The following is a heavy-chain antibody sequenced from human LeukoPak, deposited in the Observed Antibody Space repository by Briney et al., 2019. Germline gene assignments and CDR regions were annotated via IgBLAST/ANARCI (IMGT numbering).Heavy chain of an antibody. Sequence: PGGSLRLSCAASGFTFSSYAMNWVRQAPGKGLEWVAVISYDGSNKYYADSVKGRFTISRDNSKNTLYLQMNSLRAEDTAVYYCANVLDSSSWYYFDYWGQGTLVTVSS. D-gene: IGHD6-13*01. J-gene: IGHJ4*02. CDR3: ANVLDSSSWYYFDY. CDR1: GFTFSSYA. CDR2: ISYDGSNK. V-gene: IGHV3-30*18.